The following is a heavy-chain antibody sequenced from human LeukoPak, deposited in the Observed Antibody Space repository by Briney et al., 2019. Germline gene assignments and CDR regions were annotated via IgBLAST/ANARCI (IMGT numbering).Heavy chain of an antibody. Sequence: PSETLSLTCTVSGGSISSSSYYWSWIRQPPGKGLEWNGYIYYSGSTNYNPSLKSRATISVDTSKNQFSLRLSSVTAADTAVYYCARVNYYDSSGTDYWGQGTLVTVSS. CDR1: GGSISSSSYY. J-gene: IGHJ4*02. CDR2: IYYSGST. D-gene: IGHD3-22*01. CDR3: ARVNYYDSSGTDY. V-gene: IGHV4-61*01.